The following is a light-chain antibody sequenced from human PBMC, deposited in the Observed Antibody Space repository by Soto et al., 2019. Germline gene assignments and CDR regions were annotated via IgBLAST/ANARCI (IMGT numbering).Light chain of an antibody. V-gene: IGKV3-20*01. Sequence: EIVLTQSPGTLSFSPGERSTLSCRSSQSVTGSYLAWYQQKPGQPPRLLIYAASSRATGIPDRFSGSGSGTDFTLTISRLEPEDFAVYYCQQYGTSPRTFGQGTKVDIK. CDR1: QSVTGSY. CDR3: QQYGTSPRT. J-gene: IGKJ1*01. CDR2: AAS.